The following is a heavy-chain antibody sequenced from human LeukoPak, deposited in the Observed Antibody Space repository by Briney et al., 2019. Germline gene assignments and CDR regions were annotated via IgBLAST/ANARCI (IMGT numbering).Heavy chain of an antibody. D-gene: IGHD3-22*01. V-gene: IGHV4-59*01. CDR2: TYYSGST. Sequence: SETLSLTCTVSGGSISSYYWSWIRQPPGKGLEWIGYTYYSGSTNYNPSLKSRVTISVDTSKNQFSLKLSSVTAADTAVYYCARYDYDSSGYYTDAFDIWGQGTMVTVSS. J-gene: IGHJ3*02. CDR1: GGSISSYY. CDR3: ARYDYDSSGYYTDAFDI.